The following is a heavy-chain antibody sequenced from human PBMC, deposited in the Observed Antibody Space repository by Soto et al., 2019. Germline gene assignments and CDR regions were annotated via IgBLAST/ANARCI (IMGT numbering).Heavy chain of an antibody. J-gene: IGHJ6*03. Sequence: QVQLVQSGAEVQKPGASVKVSCKTSGYTFTSYGISWVRHAPGQGLEWMGWISVYDGNTNFAQKFKGRVTMTTDTSASTVYMELRSLRSDDTAVYYCARGAGDCSSSSFYKWWYYYYYMDVLGRGPTVTVSS. CDR3: ARGAGDCSSSSFYKWWYYYYYMDV. V-gene: IGHV1-18*01. CDR1: GYTFTSYG. CDR2: ISVYDGNT. D-gene: IGHD2-2*02.